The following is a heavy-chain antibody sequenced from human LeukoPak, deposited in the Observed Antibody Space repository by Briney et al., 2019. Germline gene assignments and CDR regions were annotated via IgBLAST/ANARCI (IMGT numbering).Heavy chain of an antibody. J-gene: IGHJ4*02. CDR3: ARDHIAAAGESGAFDQ. V-gene: IGHV1-2*02. CDR1: GYTFTDYF. CDR2: INPDSGDT. Sequence: ASVKVSCKASGYTFTDYFIHWVRQAPGQGLEWMGWINPDSGDTNYAQRFQGRVTMTRDTSISTAYMELSRLRSDDTAIYYCARDHIAAAGESGAFDQWGQETLVTVSS. D-gene: IGHD6-13*01.